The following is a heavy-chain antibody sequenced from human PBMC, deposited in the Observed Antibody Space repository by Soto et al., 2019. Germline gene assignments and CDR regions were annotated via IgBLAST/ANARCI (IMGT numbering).Heavy chain of an antibody. J-gene: IGHJ4*02. CDR3: ARVFYSVAGTGGRDY. Sequence: EVQLVESGGGLVQPGGSLRLSCAASGFTFSSYSMNWVRQAPGKGLEWVSYISSSSSTIYYADSVKGRFTISRDNAKNSLYLQMNRTRDEDTAVYYGARVFYSVAGTGGRDYWVQGTLVTVSS. CDR2: ISSSSSTI. V-gene: IGHV3-48*02. D-gene: IGHD6-19*01. CDR1: GFTFSSYS.